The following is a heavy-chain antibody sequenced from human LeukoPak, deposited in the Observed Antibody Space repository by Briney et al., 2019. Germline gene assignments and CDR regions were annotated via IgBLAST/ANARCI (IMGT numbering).Heavy chain of an antibody. V-gene: IGHV1-3*01. D-gene: IGHD3-9*01. CDR3: QKTAYEILTGYYTLDY. CDR2: INAGNVNT. J-gene: IGHJ4*02. Sequence: ASVKVSCKASGYTFPIYAMHWVRQAPGQSLELMNWINAGNVNTEYSQKFQGRVTITRDTSASTACMELSSLRSEDTVFFFKQKTAYEILTGYYTLDYWGQGTLVTVSS. CDR1: GYTFPIYA.